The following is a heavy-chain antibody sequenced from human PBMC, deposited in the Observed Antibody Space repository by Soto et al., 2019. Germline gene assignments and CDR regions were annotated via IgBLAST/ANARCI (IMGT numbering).Heavy chain of an antibody. CDR1: GYSFTSYW. D-gene: IGHD3-3*02. CDR2: IYPGDSDT. J-gene: IGHJ6*02. Sequence: GESLKISCKGSGYSFTSYWIGWVRQMPGKGLEWMGIIYPGDSDTRYSPSFQGQVTISADKSISTAYLQWRSLRSEDTAVYYCARDKDRPQLGGNYYYILDVWGQGTTVTVSS. CDR3: ARDKDRPQLGGNYYYILDV. V-gene: IGHV5-51*01.